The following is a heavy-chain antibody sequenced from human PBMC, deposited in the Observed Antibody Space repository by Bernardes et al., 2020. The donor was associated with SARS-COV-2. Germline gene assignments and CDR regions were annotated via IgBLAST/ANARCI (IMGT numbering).Heavy chain of an antibody. CDR1: GFTFSDYY. CDR2: ISSSGSTI. CDR3: ARDAIVGARGASYYYYGMDV. Sequence: GGSLRLSRAASGFTFSDYYMSWIRQAPGKGLEWVSYISSSGSTIYYADSVKGRFTFSRDNAKNSLYLQMNSLRAEDTAVYYCARDAIVGARGASYYYYGMDVWGQGTTVTVSS. V-gene: IGHV3-11*01. J-gene: IGHJ6*02. D-gene: IGHD1-26*01.